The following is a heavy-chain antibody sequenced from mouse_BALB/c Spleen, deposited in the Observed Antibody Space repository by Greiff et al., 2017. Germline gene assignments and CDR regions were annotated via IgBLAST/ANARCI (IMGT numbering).Heavy chain of an antibody. D-gene: IGHD1-1*01. CDR1: GFTFTDYY. J-gene: IGHJ4*01. Sequence: EVKLMESGGGLVQPGGSLRLSCATSGFTFTDYYMSWVRQPPGKALEWLGFIRNKANGYTTEYSASVKGRFTISRDNSQSILYLQMNTLRAEDSATYYCARYYYGSDYAMDYWGQGTSVTVSS. CDR3: ARYYYGSDYAMDY. CDR2: IRNKANGYTT. V-gene: IGHV7-3*02.